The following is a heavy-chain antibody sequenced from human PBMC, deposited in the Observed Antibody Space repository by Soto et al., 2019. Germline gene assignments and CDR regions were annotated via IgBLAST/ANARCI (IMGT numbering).Heavy chain of an antibody. Sequence: PSETLSLTCAVSGGSVSSGVFSWNWIRQPPGQGLEWIGYISHGGSPHYTPSLRSRVSISVDRSTNVISLNLTSMTPADTAVYFCARGHYYYAMDVWGQGTLVTVSS. CDR1: GGSVSSGVFS. CDR3: ARGHYYYAMDV. J-gene: IGHJ6*02. V-gene: IGHV4-30-2*01. CDR2: ISHGGSP.